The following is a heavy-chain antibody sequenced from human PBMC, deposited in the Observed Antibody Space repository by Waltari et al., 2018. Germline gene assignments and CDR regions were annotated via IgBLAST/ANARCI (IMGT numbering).Heavy chain of an antibody. CDR1: GFTFSSYW. Sequence: EVQLVESGGGLVQPGGSLRLSCTASGFTFSSYWMSWVRQAPGEGLGWVANRKQDGSEKYYVDSVKGRFTISRDNAKNALYLQMNSLRAEDTAVYYCARDQVPSSWYDYWGQGTLVTVSS. J-gene: IGHJ4*02. CDR2: RKQDGSEK. V-gene: IGHV3-7*01. CDR3: ARDQVPSSWYDY. D-gene: IGHD6-13*01.